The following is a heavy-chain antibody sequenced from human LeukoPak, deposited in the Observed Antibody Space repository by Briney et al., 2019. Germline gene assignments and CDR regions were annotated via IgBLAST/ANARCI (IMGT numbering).Heavy chain of an antibody. V-gene: IGHV3-64D*09. J-gene: IGHJ6*02. CDR1: GLPLGSYA. CDR3: VRAYSFGPYGMDV. CDR2: ISDSGGST. Sequence: GGSLRLSCSASGLPLGSYAMHWVRQAPWKGLEYVSAISDSGGSTYYADSVKGRFTISRDNSKHTLYLQMSSLRAEDTAVYFSVRAYSFGPYGMDVWGQGTTVTVSS. D-gene: IGHD2-15*01.